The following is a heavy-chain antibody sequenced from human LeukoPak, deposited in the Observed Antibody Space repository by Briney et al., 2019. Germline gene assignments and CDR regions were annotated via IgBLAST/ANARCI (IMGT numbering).Heavy chain of an antibody. D-gene: IGHD4-23*01. J-gene: IGHJ4*02. V-gene: IGHV4-34*01. Sequence: SETLSLTCAVYVGSFRGYYWSWIRQPPGKGLEWIGEINHSGSINYNLSLKSRVNISVDTSKNQFSLKLSSVTAADTAVYYCARGFRFTSGRYGGKWGLCFDHGGQGTLVTVSS. CDR3: ARGFRFTSGRYGGKWGLCFDH. CDR1: VGSFRGYY. CDR2: INHSGSI.